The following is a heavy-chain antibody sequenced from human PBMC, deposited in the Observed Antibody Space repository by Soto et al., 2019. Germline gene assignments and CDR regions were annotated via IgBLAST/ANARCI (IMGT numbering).Heavy chain of an antibody. Sequence: QVQLQQWGAGLLKPSETLSLTCAVYGGSFSGYQWTWIRQPPGKGLEWSGKINDTGNINYNPSLKSRITLFIYTPKKQIAVKLSSVTAADTAVYYCARGLILWCGDFSRRVGYYYYMDVWGKWTTVTVSS. J-gene: IGHJ6*03. V-gene: IGHV4-34*01. CDR2: INDTGNI. D-gene: IGHD3-10*01. CDR3: ARGLILWCGDFSRRVGYYYYMDV. CDR1: GGSFSGYQ.